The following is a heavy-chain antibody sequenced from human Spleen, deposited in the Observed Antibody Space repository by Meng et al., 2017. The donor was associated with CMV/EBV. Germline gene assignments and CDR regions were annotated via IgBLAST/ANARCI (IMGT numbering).Heavy chain of an antibody. Sequence: SETLSLTCTVSGGSISSSSYYWSWIRQPPGKGLEWIGYIYYSGSTNYNPSLKSRVTISVDTSKNQFSLKLSSVTAADTAVYYCARSTGSSDFDYWGQGTLVTVSS. CDR2: IYYSGST. CDR1: GGSISSSSYY. J-gene: IGHJ4*02. CDR3: ARSTGSSDFDY. V-gene: IGHV4-61*01. D-gene: IGHD6-19*01.